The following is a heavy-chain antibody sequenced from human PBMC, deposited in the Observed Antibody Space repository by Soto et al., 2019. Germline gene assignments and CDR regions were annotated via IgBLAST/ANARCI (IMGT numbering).Heavy chain of an antibody. Sequence: QVQLVESGGGVVQPGRSLRLSCAASGFTFSSYAMHWVRQAPGKGLEWVAVISYDGSNKYYADSVKGRFTISRDNSRNKLYLQMNSLRAGDTAVYYWATLGGGDYWGQGILVTVSS. CDR2: ISYDGSNK. CDR1: GFTFSSYA. J-gene: IGHJ4*02. V-gene: IGHV3-30-3*01. CDR3: ATLGGGDY. D-gene: IGHD3-16*01.